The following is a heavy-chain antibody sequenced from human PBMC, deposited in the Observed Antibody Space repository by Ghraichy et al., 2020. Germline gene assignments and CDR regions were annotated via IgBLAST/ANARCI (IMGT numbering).Heavy chain of an antibody. J-gene: IGHJ6*02. CDR1: GYTFTTYG. Sequence: ASVKVSCKASGYTFTTYGISWVRRAPGQGLEWMGWINAYSGNTIYAQNLQGRVTMTADTSTSTAYMELRSLRSDDTAVYYCARRGRGDSNAYYNYYYGMDVWGQGTTVTVSS. D-gene: IGHD3-16*01. CDR3: ARRGRGDSNAYYNYYYGMDV. V-gene: IGHV1-18*01. CDR2: INAYSGNT.